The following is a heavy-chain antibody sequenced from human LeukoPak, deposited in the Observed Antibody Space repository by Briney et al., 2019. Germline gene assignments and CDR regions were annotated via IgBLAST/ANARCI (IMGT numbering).Heavy chain of an antibody. Sequence: ASVKVSCKASGYTFTSYDINWVRQATGQGLEWMGWMNPNSGNTGYAQKFQGRVTITRNTSISTAYMELSSLRSEDTAVYYCARGLYYYDSSGYHDAFDIWGQGTMVTVSS. CDR3: ARGLYYYDSSGYHDAFDI. J-gene: IGHJ3*02. CDR1: GYTFTSYD. V-gene: IGHV1-8*03. CDR2: MNPNSGNT. D-gene: IGHD3-22*01.